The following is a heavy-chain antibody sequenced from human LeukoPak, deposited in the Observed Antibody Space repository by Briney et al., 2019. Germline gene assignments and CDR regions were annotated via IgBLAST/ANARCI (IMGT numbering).Heavy chain of an antibody. Sequence: GGSLRLSCAASGSTFSSFGMNWVRQAPGKGLEWVSHISGSGDSTYYADSVKGRFTISRDNSKNTLSLQMNSLRAEDAAVYYCVKFRGIQHYNYHMDVWGKGTTVTVSS. CDR1: GSTFSSFG. J-gene: IGHJ6*03. V-gene: IGHV3-23*01. CDR3: VKFRGIQHYNYHMDV. D-gene: IGHD3-10*01. CDR2: ISGSGDST.